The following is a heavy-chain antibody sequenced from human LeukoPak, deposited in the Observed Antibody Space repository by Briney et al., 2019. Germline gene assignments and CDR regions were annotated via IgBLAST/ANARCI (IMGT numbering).Heavy chain of an antibody. CDR3: ARDLGDGFWSGYFDN. Sequence: PSETLSLTCTVSGGSISSGSYYWSWIRQPAGKGLEWIGRIYSSGGTDYNPSLKSRVTISVDSSRNQFFLKLSSVTAADTAVYYCARDLGDGFWSGYFDNWGQGTLVTVSS. CDR2: IYSSGGT. J-gene: IGHJ4*02. D-gene: IGHD3-3*01. CDR1: GGSISSGSYY. V-gene: IGHV4-61*02.